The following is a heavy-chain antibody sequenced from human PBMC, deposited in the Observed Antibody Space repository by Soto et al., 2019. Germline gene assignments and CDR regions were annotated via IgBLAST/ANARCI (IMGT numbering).Heavy chain of an antibody. CDR2: IIPILGIA. J-gene: IGHJ4*02. CDR1: GGTFSSYT. D-gene: IGHD7-27*01. V-gene: IGHV1-69*08. CDR3: ARDLATGALGY. Sequence: QVQLVQSGAEVKKPGSSVKVSCKASGGTFSSYTISWVRQAPGQGLEWMGRIIPILGIANYAQKFQGRVTITAAKSTSTAYMELSSLRSEDTAVSYWARDLATGALGYWGQGTLVTVSS.